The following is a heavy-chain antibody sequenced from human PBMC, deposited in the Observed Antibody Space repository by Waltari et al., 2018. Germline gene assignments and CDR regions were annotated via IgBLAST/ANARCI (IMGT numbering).Heavy chain of an antibody. CDR1: GDSISGHYW. CDR3: AGDRAIGLFFDY. V-gene: IGHV4-4*02. J-gene: IGHJ4*02. CDR2: VHHSGIT. D-gene: IGHD2-2*01. Sequence: QVQLQESGQGLVKPSGTLSLTCAVSGDSISGHYWWRWVRQSPEKGLEWIGQVHHSGITHYNPSLQSRVAISVDKPKNQFSLNLNSVTAADTAIYYCAGDRAIGLFFDYWGRGTLVTVSS.